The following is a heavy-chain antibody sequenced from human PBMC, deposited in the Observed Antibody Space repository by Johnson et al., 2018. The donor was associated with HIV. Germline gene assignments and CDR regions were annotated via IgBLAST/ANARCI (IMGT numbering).Heavy chain of an antibody. CDR1: GFTFSSYD. Sequence: VQLVESGGGLVQPGGSLRLSCAASGFTFSSYDMHWVRQATGKGLEWVSAIGTAGDTYYPGSVKGRFTISRENAKNTLYLQMNSLRAEDTAVYYCARALEVGATTANEAFDIWGQGTMVTVSS. V-gene: IGHV3-13*01. CDR2: IGTAGDT. CDR3: ARALEVGATTANEAFDI. J-gene: IGHJ3*02. D-gene: IGHD1-26*01.